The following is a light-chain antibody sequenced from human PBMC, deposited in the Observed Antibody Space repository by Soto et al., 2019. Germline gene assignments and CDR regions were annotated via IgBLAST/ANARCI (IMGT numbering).Light chain of an antibody. Sequence: EVVMTQSPATLSVSPGDRATLSCRASQTVNTNLAWYQQQPGQAPRLLIFGASTWATGIPARFSGSGSGTEFTLTISSLQPEDFAVYYCQQYNIWPLTFGGGTKVEIK. CDR1: QTVNTN. V-gene: IGKV3-15*01. J-gene: IGKJ4*01. CDR2: GAS. CDR3: QQYNIWPLT.